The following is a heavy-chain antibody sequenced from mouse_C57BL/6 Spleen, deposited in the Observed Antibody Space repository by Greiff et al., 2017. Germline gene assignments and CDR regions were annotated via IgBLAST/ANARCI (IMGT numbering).Heavy chain of an antibody. D-gene: IGHD1-1*01. CDR2: IDPSDSYT. CDR3: ARGVLRRDY. V-gene: IGHV1-69*01. CDR1: GYTFTSYW. Sequence: QVQLQQPGAELVMPGASVKLSCKASGYTFTSYWMHWVKQRPGQGLEWIGEIDPSDSYTNYNQKFKGKSTLTVDKSSSTAYMQLSSLTSEDSAVYYCARGVLRRDYWGQGTTLTVSS. J-gene: IGHJ2*01.